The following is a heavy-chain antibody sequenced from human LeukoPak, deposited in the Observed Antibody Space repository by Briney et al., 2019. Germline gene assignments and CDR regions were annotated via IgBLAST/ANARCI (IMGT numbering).Heavy chain of an antibody. J-gene: IGHJ4*02. CDR3: ARDPIGYCSSTSCWGDYFDY. Sequence: PGRSLRLSCAASGFTFSSYGMHWVRQAPGKGLEWVAVISYDGSNKYYADSVKGRFTISRDNSKNTLYLQMNSLRAEDTAVYYCARDPIGYCSSTSCWGDYFDYWGQGTLVTVSS. V-gene: IGHV3-30*03. CDR2: ISYDGSNK. D-gene: IGHD2-2*01. CDR1: GFTFSSYG.